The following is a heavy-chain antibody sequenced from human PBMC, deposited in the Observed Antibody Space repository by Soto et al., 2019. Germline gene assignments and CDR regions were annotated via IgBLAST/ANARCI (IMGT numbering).Heavy chain of an antibody. CDR3: ARSKYQLRIYYYYGTDV. CDR2: MNPNSGNT. Sequence: ASVKVSCKASGYTFTSYDINWVRQATGQGLEWMGWMNPNSGNTGYAQKFQGRVTMTRNTSISTAYMELSSLGSEETAVYYCARSKYQLRIYYYYGTDVWGQGTTVTV. D-gene: IGHD2-2*01. V-gene: IGHV1-8*01. CDR1: GYTFTSYD. J-gene: IGHJ6*02.